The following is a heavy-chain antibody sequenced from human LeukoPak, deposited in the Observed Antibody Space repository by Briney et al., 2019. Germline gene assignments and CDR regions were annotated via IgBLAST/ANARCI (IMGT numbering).Heavy chain of an antibody. V-gene: IGHV4-39*01. CDR3: TRHVHNYGIDY. CDR2: INYGGST. Sequence: SETLSLTCTVSGGSISSSSYYWGWFRQPPGKGLEWIANINYGGSTYYNPSLKSRVTISADTSKSQFSLKLSSVTAADTAMYYCTRHVHNYGIDYWGQGTLVTVSS. D-gene: IGHD5-18*01. CDR1: GGSISSSSYY. J-gene: IGHJ4*02.